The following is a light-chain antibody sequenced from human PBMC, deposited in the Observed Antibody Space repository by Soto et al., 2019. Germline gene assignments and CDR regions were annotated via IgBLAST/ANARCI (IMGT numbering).Light chain of an antibody. Sequence: EIVMTQSPATLSVSPGERFTLSCRASQSVRSNLAWYQQKPGQAPRLLIYEASTRATGVPARFSGSGSGTEFTLTISSLQSEDFAVYYCQQRSNWRTFGQGTKVDIK. CDR3: QQRSNWRT. CDR1: QSVRSN. CDR2: EAS. V-gene: IGKV3-15*01. J-gene: IGKJ1*01.